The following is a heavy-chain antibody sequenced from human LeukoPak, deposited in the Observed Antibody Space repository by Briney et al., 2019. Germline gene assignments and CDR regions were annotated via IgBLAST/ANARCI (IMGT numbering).Heavy chain of an antibody. V-gene: IGHV1-46*01. CDR3: ARGRHYYDSSDYYYEGDAFDI. J-gene: IGHJ3*02. CDR1: GDTFTSYY. CDR2: INPSGGST. Sequence: ASVKVSCKASGDTFTSYYMHWVRQAPGQGIEWMGIINPSGGSTNYAQKFQGRVTMTRDMSTSIVYMELSSLRSEDTAVYYCARGRHYYDSSDYYYEGDAFDIWGQGTMVTVSS. D-gene: IGHD3-22*01.